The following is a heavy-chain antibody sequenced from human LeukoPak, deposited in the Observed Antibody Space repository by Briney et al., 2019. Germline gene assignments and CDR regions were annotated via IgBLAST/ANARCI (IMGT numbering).Heavy chain of an antibody. D-gene: IGHD2-21*02. CDR3: VRYRYCGGDCYSPY. V-gene: IGHV3-74*01. J-gene: IGHJ4*02. Sequence: GRSLRLSCAASGFTFSNFWMYWVRQAPGKGLVWVSRINGEGSSTAYADSVKGRFTISRDNAKNTLYLQMNSLRAEDSAVYYCVRYRYCGGDCYSPYWGQGTLVTVSS. CDR2: INGEGSST. CDR1: GFTFSNFW.